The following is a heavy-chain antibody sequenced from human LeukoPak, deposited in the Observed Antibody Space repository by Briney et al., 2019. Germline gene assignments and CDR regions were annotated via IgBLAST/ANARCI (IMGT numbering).Heavy chain of an antibody. CDR3: ARDCSSTSCQEEAFDI. CDR2: IYTSGST. V-gene: IGHV4-4*07. D-gene: IGHD2-2*01. J-gene: IGHJ3*02. Sequence: SETLSLTCTVSGGSISSYYWSWIRQPAGKGLEWIGRIYTSGSTNYNPSLKSRVTMSVDTSKNQFSLKLSSVTAADTAVYYCARDCSSTSCQEEAFDIWGQGTMVTVSP. CDR1: GGSISSYY.